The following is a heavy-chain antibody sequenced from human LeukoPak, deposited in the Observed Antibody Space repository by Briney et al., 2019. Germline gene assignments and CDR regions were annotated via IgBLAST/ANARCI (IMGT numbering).Heavy chain of an antibody. CDR1: GGSFSGYY. CDR3: ARREAGYNWFDP. V-gene: IGHV4-34*01. Sequence: SETLSLTCAVYGGSFSGYYWSWIRQPPGKGLEWIGEINHSGSTNYNPSLKSRVSISVDTSKNQFSLKLSSVTAADTAVYYCARREAGYNWFDPWGQGTLVTVSS. D-gene: IGHD6-13*01. CDR2: INHSGST. J-gene: IGHJ5*02.